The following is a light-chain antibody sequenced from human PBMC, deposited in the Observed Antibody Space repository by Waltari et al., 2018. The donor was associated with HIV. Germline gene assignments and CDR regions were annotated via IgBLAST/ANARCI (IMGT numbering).Light chain of an antibody. J-gene: IGKJ1*01. CDR2: KAS. CDR1: HSISTL. CDR3: QQYNTYSRT. V-gene: IGKV1-5*03. Sequence: DIQMTQSPSTLSASVGDRVTINCRASHSISTLLAWYQQKPGKVPNVLIYKASTLKIGVPSRFSGSGSGTNFTLTIISLQPDDFATYYCQQYNTYSRTFGQGTKVDIK.